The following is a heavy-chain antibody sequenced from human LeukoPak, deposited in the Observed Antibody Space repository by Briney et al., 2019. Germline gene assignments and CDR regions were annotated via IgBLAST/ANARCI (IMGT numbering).Heavy chain of an antibody. CDR3: ARGGGSRDSGYLRPYNFDY. CDR1: GGSVSSGSYY. D-gene: IGHD3-22*01. Sequence: SETLSLTCTVSGGSVSSGSYYWSWLRQPPGKGLEWIVYIYYSESTNYNPSLKSRATISVDTSNNQFSMRQSSVTGADTAMYYCARGGGSRDSGYLRPYNFDYWGEGTLVTVSS. J-gene: IGHJ4*02. CDR2: IYYSEST. V-gene: IGHV4-61*01.